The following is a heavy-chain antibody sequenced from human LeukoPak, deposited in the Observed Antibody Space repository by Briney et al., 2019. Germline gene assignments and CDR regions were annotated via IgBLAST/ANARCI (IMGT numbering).Heavy chain of an antibody. CDR2: IIPIFGTA. V-gene: IGHV1-69*13. D-gene: IGHD5-18*01. J-gene: IGHJ4*02. CDR1: GGTFSSYA. Sequence: SVKVSCKASGGTFSSYANSWVRQAPGQGLGWMGGIIPIFGTANYAQKFQGRVTITADESTSTAYMELSSLRSEDTAVYYCARVGYSYGYSSPNFDYWGQGTLVTVSS. CDR3: ARVGYSYGYSSPNFDY.